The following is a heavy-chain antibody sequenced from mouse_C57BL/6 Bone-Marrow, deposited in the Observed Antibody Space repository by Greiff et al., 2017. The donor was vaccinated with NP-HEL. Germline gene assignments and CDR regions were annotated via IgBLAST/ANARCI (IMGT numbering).Heavy chain of an antibody. CDR2: INPYNGGT. V-gene: IGHV1-19*01. CDR3: ARGRGETDYYAMDY. J-gene: IGHJ4*01. Sequence: EVKLMESGPVLVKPGASVKMSCKASGYTFTDYYMNWVKQSHGKSLEWIGVINPYNGGTSYNQKFKGKATLTVDKSSSTAYMELNSLTSEDSAVYYCARGRGETDYYAMDYWGQGTSVTVSS. CDR1: GYTFTDYY.